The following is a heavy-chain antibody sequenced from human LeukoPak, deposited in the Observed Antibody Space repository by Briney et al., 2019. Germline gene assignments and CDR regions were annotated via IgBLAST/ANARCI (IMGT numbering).Heavy chain of an antibody. CDR3: ARVGGAIFGVAHFDY. D-gene: IGHD3-3*01. CDR1: GYTFSTSD. CDR2: INPNSGGT. J-gene: IGHJ4*02. V-gene: IGHV1-2*02. Sequence: ASVKVSCKASGYTFSTSDINWVRQAPGQGLEWMGWINPNSGGTNYAQKFQGRVTMTRDTSISTAYMELSRLRSDDTAVYYCARVGGAIFGVAHFDYWGQGTLVTVSS.